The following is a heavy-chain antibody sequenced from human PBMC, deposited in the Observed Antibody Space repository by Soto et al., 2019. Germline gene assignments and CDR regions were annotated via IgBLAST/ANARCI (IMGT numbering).Heavy chain of an antibody. CDR1: GYGFTTYG. V-gene: IGHV1-18*01. CDR2: ISAHNGNT. D-gene: IGHD1-1*01. CDR3: ARGRYGDY. Sequence: QVHLVQSGAEVKKPGASVKVSCKGSGYGFTTYGNTWVRQAPGQGLEWMAWISAHNGNTNYEQKVQGRVTVTRDTSTSTAYMELRSLRYDDTAVYYCARGRYGDYWGQGALVTVSS. J-gene: IGHJ4*02.